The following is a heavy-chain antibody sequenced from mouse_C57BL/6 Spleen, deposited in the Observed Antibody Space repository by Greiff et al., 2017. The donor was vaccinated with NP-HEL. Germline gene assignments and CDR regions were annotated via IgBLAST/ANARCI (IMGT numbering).Heavy chain of an antibody. J-gene: IGHJ3*01. CDR2: ISYDGSN. CDR1: GYSITSGYY. V-gene: IGHV3-6*01. D-gene: IGHD1-1*01. Sequence: EVQLVESGPGLVQPSQSLSLTCSVTGYSITSGYYWNWIRQFPGNKLEWMGYISYDGSNNYNPSLKNRISITRYTSKNQFFLKLNSVTTEDTATYYCARTGYYYGSPWFAYWGQGTLVTVSA. CDR3: ARTGYYYGSPWFAY.